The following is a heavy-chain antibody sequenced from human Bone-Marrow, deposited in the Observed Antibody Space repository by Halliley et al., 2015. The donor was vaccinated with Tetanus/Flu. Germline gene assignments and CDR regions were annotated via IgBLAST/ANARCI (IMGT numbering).Heavy chain of an antibody. CDR3: ARVSVQVTGTFDN. CDR2: ISSTGGTT. J-gene: IGHJ4*02. D-gene: IGHD2-21*02. V-gene: IGHV3-48*03. Sequence: VAYISSTGGTTYYADSVKGRFTVSRDNAKKSVYLQMNSLRGEDTAFYKCARVSVQVTGTFDNWGQGTMVTVST.